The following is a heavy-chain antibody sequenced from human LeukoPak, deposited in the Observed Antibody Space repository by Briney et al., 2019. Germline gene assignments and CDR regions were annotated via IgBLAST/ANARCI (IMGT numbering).Heavy chain of an antibody. V-gene: IGHV4-59*12. CDR2: IHYNGIT. CDR3: ARDNRPLGGILFDS. Sequence: SETLSLTCTVSGSMYNYYWSWIRQPPGKGLEWIGYIHYNGITNYSPSLKSRVTMSLDTSKNQVSLKLSSVTAADTAVYYCARDNRPLGGILFDSWGQGTLVTVSS. D-gene: IGHD1-14*01. J-gene: IGHJ5*01. CDR1: GSMYNYY.